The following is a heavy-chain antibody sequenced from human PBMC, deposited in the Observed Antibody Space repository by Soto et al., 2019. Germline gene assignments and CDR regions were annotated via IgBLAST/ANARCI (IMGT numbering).Heavy chain of an antibody. J-gene: IGHJ4*02. CDR3: ASVSAIDFDWLLTGSFDY. CDR2: IYYSGST. CDR1: GGSISSYY. D-gene: IGHD3-9*01. V-gene: IGHV4-59*01. Sequence: NPSETLSLTCTVSGGSISSYYWSWVRQPPGKGLEWIGYIYYSGSTNYNPSLKSRVTISVDTSKNQFSLKLSSVTAADTAVYYCASVSAIDFDWLLTGSFDYWGQGTLVTV.